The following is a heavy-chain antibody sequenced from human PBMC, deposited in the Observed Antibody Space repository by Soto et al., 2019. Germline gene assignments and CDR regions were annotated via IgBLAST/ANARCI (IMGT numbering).Heavy chain of an antibody. CDR1: GYTFTSYG. D-gene: IGHD6-6*01. CDR3: ARDRGIAARIVGYYYGMDV. CDR2: ISAYNGNT. V-gene: IGHV1-18*01. Sequence: ASVKVSCKASGYTFTSYGISWLRQAPGQGLEWMGWISAYNGNTNYAQKLQGRVTMTTDTSTSTAYMELRSLRSDDTAVYYCARDRGIAARIVGYYYGMDVWGQGTTVTVSS. J-gene: IGHJ6*02.